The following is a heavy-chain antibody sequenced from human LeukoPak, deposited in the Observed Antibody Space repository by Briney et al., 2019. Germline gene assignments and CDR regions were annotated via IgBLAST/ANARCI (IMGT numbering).Heavy chain of an antibody. Sequence: SGTLSLTCAVSGGSISSDTWWSWVRQPPGKGLEWIAEISHGEGSNYNPSLKGRVTISVDKSKNQFSLRLSSVTAADTAVYYCARNYGSGSKADAFDIWGQGTMVTVSS. CDR1: GGSISSDTW. V-gene: IGHV4-4*02. CDR2: ISHGEGS. J-gene: IGHJ3*02. D-gene: IGHD3-10*01. CDR3: ARNYGSGSKADAFDI.